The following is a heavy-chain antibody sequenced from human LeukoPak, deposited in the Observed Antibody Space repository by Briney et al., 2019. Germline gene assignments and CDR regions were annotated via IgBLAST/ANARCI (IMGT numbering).Heavy chain of an antibody. D-gene: IGHD1-20*01. Sequence: PSETLSLTCTVSGGSISSSSYYWNWIRQPPGKGLEWIGYIHHSGSTNYNPSLKSRVTISVDRSKNQFSLNLNSVTAADTAVYYCARGGGLTADYWGQGTLVTVSS. J-gene: IGHJ4*02. V-gene: IGHV4-30-2*01. CDR1: GGSISSSSYY. CDR2: IHHSGST. CDR3: ARGGGLTADY.